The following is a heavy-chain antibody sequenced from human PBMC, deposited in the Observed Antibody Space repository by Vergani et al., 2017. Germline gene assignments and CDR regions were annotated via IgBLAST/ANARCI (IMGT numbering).Heavy chain of an antibody. J-gene: IGHJ6*02. D-gene: IGHD5-18*01. CDR3: AREGDVDTAMVTGYYYGMDV. Sequence: QVQLVQSGAEVKKPGSSVKVSCKASGGTFSSYTISWVRQAPGQGLEWMGRIIPILGIANYAQKFQGRVTITADKSTSTAYMELSSLRSEDTAVYHCAREGDVDTAMVTGYYYGMDVWGQGTTVTVSS. CDR2: IIPILGIA. V-gene: IGHV1-69*08. CDR1: GGTFSSYT.